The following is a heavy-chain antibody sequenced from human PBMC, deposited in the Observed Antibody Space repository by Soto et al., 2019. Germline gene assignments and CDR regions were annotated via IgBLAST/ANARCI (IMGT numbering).Heavy chain of an antibody. J-gene: IGHJ6*02. V-gene: IGHV4-34*01. CDR3: ASYCGGDCSDYYYYGMDV. Sequence: PSETLSLTCAVYGGSFSGYYWSWIRQPPGKGLEWIGEINHSGSTNYNPSLKSRVTISVDTSKNQFSLKLSSVTAADTAVYYCASYCGGDCSDYYYYGMDVWGQGTTVTVSS. CDR1: GGSFSGYY. CDR2: INHSGST. D-gene: IGHD2-21*02.